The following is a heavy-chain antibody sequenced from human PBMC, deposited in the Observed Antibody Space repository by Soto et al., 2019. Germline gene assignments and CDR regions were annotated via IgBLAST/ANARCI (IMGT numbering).Heavy chain of an antibody. CDR2: ITYDGSEI. Sequence: QVQLVESGGGVVQPGRSLRLSCVASGFTLSGHGMHWVRQAPGKGLEWVAVITYDGSEIHYSDSVKGRFTISRDTSKNMVYRQMNSLKTEDTAMDYCAREQGYGYYRVADYWGQGTLVTVSS. J-gene: IGHJ4*02. CDR1: GFTLSGHG. D-gene: IGHD1-26*01. CDR3: AREQGYGYYRVADY. V-gene: IGHV3-30*03.